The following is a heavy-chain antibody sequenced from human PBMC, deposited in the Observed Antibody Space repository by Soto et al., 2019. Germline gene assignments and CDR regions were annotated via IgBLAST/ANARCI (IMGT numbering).Heavy chain of an antibody. CDR2: ISGSGGST. Sequence: EVQLLESGGGLVQPGGSLRLSCAAAGFTFSIYAMSWVRQAPGKGLEWVSAISGSGGSTYYADSVKGRFTISRENSKNTLYLQMNSLRADDPAVYYCAKATRGGAATLIRDYWGQGTLVTVSS. CDR1: GFTFSIYA. CDR3: AKATRGGAATLIRDY. V-gene: IGHV3-23*01. J-gene: IGHJ4*02. D-gene: IGHD6-13*01.